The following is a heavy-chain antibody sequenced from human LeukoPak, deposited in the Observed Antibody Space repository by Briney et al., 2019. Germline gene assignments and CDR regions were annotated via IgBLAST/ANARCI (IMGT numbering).Heavy chain of an antibody. J-gene: IGHJ3*02. CDR3: ARGGDIVGDIRSAFDI. CDR1: GFTFSSYA. Sequence: GRSLRLSCAASGFTFSSYAIHWVRQAPGKGLEWVAVISYDGSNKYYADSVKGRFTISRDNSKNTLYLQMNSLRAEDTALYYCARGGDIVGDIRSAFDIWGPGTLVTVSS. V-gene: IGHV3-30-3*01. D-gene: IGHD1-26*01. CDR2: ISYDGSNK.